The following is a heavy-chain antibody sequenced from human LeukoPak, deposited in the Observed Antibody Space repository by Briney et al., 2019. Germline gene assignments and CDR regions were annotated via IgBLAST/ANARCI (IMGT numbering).Heavy chain of an antibody. Sequence: ASVKVSCKASGYTFTDHSIHWVRQAPGQGLEWMGYIDPSNDDTNYAPKFHGRVTMTGDTSIRTAYMELSRLKSDDTAVYYCARSLLVAFTHWGQGTLVTVSS. CDR1: GYTFTDHS. CDR3: ARSLLVAFTH. V-gene: IGHV1-2*02. CDR2: IDPSNDDT. D-gene: IGHD2-21*01. J-gene: IGHJ4*02.